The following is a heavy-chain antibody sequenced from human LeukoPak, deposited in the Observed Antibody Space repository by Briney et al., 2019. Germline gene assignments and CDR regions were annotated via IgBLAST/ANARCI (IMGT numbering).Heavy chain of an antibody. V-gene: IGHV4-59*08. CDR3: ARWEVRLNAFEM. J-gene: IGHJ3*02. CDR1: GGSISSYY. Sequence: KPSETLSLTCTVSGGSISSYYWSWIRQPPGKGLEWIGYTHHSGNTLYNPSLKSRVTTSVDTSKNQFSLSLSSVTAADTAVYYCARWEVRLNAFEMWGQGTVVTVSS. D-gene: IGHD3-10*01. CDR2: THHSGNT.